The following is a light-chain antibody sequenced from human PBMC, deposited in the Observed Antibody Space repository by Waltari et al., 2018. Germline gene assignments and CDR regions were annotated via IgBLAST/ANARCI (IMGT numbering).Light chain of an antibody. V-gene: IGKV3-15*01. J-gene: IGKJ4*01. CDR3: QQYNSWPLT. CDR2: GAS. CDR1: QSVSSN. Sequence: EIVMTQSPATLSVSPGERATLSCRASQSVSSNLAWYQHKPGQALRLLIYGASTRATGIPARFSGSGSGTDLPLSISSLQSEDFAIYYCQQYNSWPLTFGGGTKVEIK.